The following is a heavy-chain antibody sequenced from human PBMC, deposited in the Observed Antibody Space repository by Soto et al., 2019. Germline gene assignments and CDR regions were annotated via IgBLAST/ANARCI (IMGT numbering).Heavy chain of an antibody. CDR2: IYYSGST. D-gene: IGHD3-3*01. V-gene: IGHV4-39*01. CDR1: GGSFSSSNYY. CDR3: ARSQEHYDFWSGYHFDY. J-gene: IGHJ4*02. Sequence: PSETLSLTCTVSGGSFSSSNYYWGWIRQPPGKGLEWIGTIYYSGSTFYNPSLKSRVTISVDTSKNQFSLKLSSVTAADTAVYYCARSQEHYDFWSGYHFDYWGQGTLVTVSS.